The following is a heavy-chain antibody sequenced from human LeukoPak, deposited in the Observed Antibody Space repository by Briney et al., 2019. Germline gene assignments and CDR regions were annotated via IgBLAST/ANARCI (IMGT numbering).Heavy chain of an antibody. Sequence: GGSLRLSCSPSGFSLSSYAMSWVRQAPGKGLEWVSAIICSGGSTYYADSVKGRFTISRDNSRNTLYLQMNSLRAEDTAVYYCAKDLGGTYNYYHYGMDVWGQGTTVTVSS. CDR1: GFSLSSYA. CDR2: IICSGGST. D-gene: IGHD1-14*01. J-gene: IGHJ6*02. V-gene: IGHV3-23*01. CDR3: AKDLGGTYNYYHYGMDV.